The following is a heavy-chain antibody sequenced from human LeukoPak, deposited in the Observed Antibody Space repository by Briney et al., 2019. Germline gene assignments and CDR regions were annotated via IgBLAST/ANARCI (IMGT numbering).Heavy chain of an antibody. CDR1: GFIFSNYW. CDR3: AGGLLRFLEWLPTPDAFDI. CDR2: IKYDGSET. Sequence: GGSLRLSCEASGFIFSNYWMSWVRQAPGKGLEWVANIKYDGSETYYVDSVKGRFTISRDNGKNSLYLQMNSLRAGDTAVYYCAGGLLRFLEWLPTPDAFDIWGQGTMVTVSS. V-gene: IGHV3-7*01. J-gene: IGHJ3*02. D-gene: IGHD3-3*01.